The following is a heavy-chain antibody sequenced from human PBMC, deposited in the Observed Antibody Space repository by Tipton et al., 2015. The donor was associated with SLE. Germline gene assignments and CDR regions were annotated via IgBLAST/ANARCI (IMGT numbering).Heavy chain of an antibody. CDR1: GYTFTGYY. CDR2: INPNSGGT. V-gene: IGHV1-2*06. CDR3: ARGITPVWLPGDPYWHFDL. J-gene: IGHJ2*01. D-gene: IGHD3-22*01. Sequence: QLVQSGAEVKKPGASVKVSCKASGYTFTGYYIHWLRQAPGQGVEWMGRINPNSGGTNYAQNFQGRVTMTRDTSISTAYMELSSLRSEDTAVYYCARGITPVWLPGDPYWHFDLWGRGTLVTVSS.